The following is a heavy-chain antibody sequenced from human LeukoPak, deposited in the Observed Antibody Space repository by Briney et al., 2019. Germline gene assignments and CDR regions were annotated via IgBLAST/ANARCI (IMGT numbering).Heavy chain of an antibody. J-gene: IGHJ3*02. CDR2: IYYSGST. CDR3: ARDIVVVVAATGRAYGAFDI. CDR1: GGSISSYY. D-gene: IGHD2-15*01. Sequence: PSETLSLTCTVSGGSISSYYWSWIRQPPGKGLEWIGYIYYSGSTNYNPSLKSRVTISVDTSKNQFSLRLSSVTAADTAVYYCARDIVVVVAATGRAYGAFDIWGQGTMVTVSS. V-gene: IGHV4-59*01.